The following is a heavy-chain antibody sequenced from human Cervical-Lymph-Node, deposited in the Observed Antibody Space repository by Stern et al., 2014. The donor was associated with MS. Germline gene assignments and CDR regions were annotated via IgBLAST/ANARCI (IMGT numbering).Heavy chain of an antibody. D-gene: IGHD6-13*01. V-gene: IGHV4-31*01. Sequence: QVQLQESGPGLVKPSQTLSLTCTVSGGSISSGGYYWSWIRQHPGKGLEWIGYIYYSGSTYYNPSLKSLVTISVDTSKNQFSLKLSSVTAADTAVYYCARGAAAGDYYYYGMDVWGQGTTVTVSS. J-gene: IGHJ6*02. CDR3: ARGAAAGDYYYYGMDV. CDR1: GGSISSGGYY. CDR2: IYYSGST.